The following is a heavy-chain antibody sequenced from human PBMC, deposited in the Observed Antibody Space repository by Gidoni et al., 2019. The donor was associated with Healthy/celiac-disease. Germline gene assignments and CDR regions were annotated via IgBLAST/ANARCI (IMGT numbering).Heavy chain of an antibody. CDR1: GFPFSRYE. CDR3: ARGAALLLRFLEWLPDAFDI. J-gene: IGHJ3*02. V-gene: IGHV3-48*03. CDR2: ISSSGSTI. D-gene: IGHD3-3*01. Sequence: EVQLVESGGGLVQPGGSLRLSCAASGFPFSRYEMNWVRQAPGKGLEWVSYISSSGSTIYYADSVKGRFTISRDNAKNSLYLQMNSLRAEDTAVYYCARGAALLLRFLEWLPDAFDIWGQGTMVTVSS.